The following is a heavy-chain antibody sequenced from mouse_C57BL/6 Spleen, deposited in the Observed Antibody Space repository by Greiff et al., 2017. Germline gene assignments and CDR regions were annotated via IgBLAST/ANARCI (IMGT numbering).Heavy chain of an antibody. Sequence: VQLQQPGAELVKPGASVKLSCTASGYTFTSYWMHWVKQRPGQGLEWIGMIHPNSGSTNYNEKFKSKATLTVDKSSSTAYMQLSSLTSEDSAVYYCARAHYYGSSSFDYWGQGTTLTVSS. CDR3: ARAHYYGSSSFDY. V-gene: IGHV1-64*01. CDR1: GYTFTSYW. J-gene: IGHJ2*01. D-gene: IGHD1-1*01. CDR2: IHPNSGST.